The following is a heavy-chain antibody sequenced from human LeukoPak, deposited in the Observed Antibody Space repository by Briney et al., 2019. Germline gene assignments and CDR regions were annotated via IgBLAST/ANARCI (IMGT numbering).Heavy chain of an antibody. CDR2: MNPNSGNT. CDR1: GYTFTSYD. J-gene: IGHJ4*02. V-gene: IGHV1-8*01. CDR3: ASNYYDTGGYYYVRGVG. Sequence: ASVKVSCKASGYTFTSYDINWVRQATGQGLEWMGWMNPNSGNTGYAQKFQGRVTMTRNTSTSTAYMELSSLRSEDTAVYYCASNYYDTGGYYYVRGVGWGQATLVTVSS. D-gene: IGHD3-22*01.